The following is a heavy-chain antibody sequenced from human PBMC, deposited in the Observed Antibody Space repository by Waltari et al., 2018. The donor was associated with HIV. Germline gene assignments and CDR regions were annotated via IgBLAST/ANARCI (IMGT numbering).Heavy chain of an antibody. V-gene: IGHV3-48*03. CDR3: ARGGFDS. CDR1: GFRPRSYV. J-gene: IGHJ4*02. Sequence: EVQLVASGGGLVQPGGSLRLSCAALGFRPRSYVMNWVSQAPRKGLEWISYSSNSGSPIYYAGSVRGRFTISRDSDKNSLLLLMNSLRVEDTAVYYCARGGFDSWGQGTMVTVSS. CDR2: SSNSGSPI. D-gene: IGHD3-16*01.